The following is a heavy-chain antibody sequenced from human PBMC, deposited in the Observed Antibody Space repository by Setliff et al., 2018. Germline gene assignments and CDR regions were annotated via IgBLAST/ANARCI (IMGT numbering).Heavy chain of an antibody. D-gene: IGHD1-1*01. CDR1: GFTFSNYA. V-gene: IGHV3-23*01. J-gene: IGHJ4*02. Sequence: GGSLRLSCAASGFTFSNYAMSWVRRAPGKGLAWVSGITGGGNPTYYADSVKGRFTVSRDNAKNSLYLQMTSLRAEDTAIYYCARTTGYRLEGDFDYWGQGTLVTAS. CDR3: ARTTGYRLEGDFDY. CDR2: ITGGGNPT.